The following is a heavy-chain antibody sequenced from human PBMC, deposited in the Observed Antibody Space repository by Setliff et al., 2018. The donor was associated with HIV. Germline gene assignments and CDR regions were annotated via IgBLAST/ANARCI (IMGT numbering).Heavy chain of an antibody. CDR1: GYTFTNSG. V-gene: IGHV1-3*01. CDR3: ATDPTSRAYGSGSFGWLDP. D-gene: IGHD3-10*01. Sequence: GASVKVSCKVSGYTFTNSGMHWMRQAPGQRPEWMGCINGGSGRTEYSQKFQGRVTITRDTSAKIAYMELSSLTSEDTAVYYCATDPTSRAYGSGSFGWLDPWGQGTLVTVSS. CDR2: INGGSGRT. J-gene: IGHJ5*02.